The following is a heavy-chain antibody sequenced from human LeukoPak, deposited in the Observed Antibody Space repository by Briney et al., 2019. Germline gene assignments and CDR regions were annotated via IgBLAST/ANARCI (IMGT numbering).Heavy chain of an antibody. J-gene: IGHJ4*02. Sequence: SSETLSLTCTVSGGSISSYYWSWIRQPAGKGLEWIGRIYTSGSTNYNPSLKSRVTISVDTSKNQFSLKLSSVTAADTAVYYCARPNYYYDSSGYYARDYWGQGTLVTVSS. D-gene: IGHD3-22*01. CDR1: GGSISSYY. CDR3: ARPNYYYDSSGYYARDY. V-gene: IGHV4-4*07. CDR2: IYTSGST.